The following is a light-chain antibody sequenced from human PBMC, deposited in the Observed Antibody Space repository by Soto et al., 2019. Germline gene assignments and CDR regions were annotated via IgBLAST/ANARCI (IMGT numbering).Light chain of an antibody. CDR3: QHSYTAPWT. CDR1: ENISQY. J-gene: IGKJ1*01. CDR2: GAS. V-gene: IGKV1-39*01. Sequence: DIQMTQSPSSLSASLGDRVTITCRASENISQYLNWYQQKPGKVPRLLVYGASRLETGVPSRFSASGFGTEVTLTIRGLQSEDFATYYCQHSYTAPWTFGQGTKV.